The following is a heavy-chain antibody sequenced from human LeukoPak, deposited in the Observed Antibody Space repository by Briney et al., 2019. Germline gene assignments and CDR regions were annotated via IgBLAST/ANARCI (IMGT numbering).Heavy chain of an antibody. J-gene: IGHJ4*02. CDR2: INPNSGGT. V-gene: IGHV1-2*06. Sequence: ASVKVSCKASGYTFTSYGISWVRQAPGQGLEWMGRINPNSGGTNYAQKFQGRVTMTRDTSISTAYMELSRLRSDDTAVYYCARGEVGATNLVDYWGQGTLVTVSS. CDR3: ARGEVGATNLVDY. CDR1: GYTFTSYG. D-gene: IGHD1-26*01.